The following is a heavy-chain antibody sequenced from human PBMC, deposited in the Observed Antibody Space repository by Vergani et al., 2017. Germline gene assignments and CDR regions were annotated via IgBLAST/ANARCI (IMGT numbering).Heavy chain of an antibody. D-gene: IGHD1-26*01. J-gene: IGHJ5*02. CDR3: ARVPTPGANXFDP. CDR1: GYTFTSYY. V-gene: IGHV1-46*01. Sequence: QVQLVQSGAEVKKPGASVNVSCKASGYTFTSYYMHWVRQAPGQGLEWMGIINPSGGSTSYAQQFQGRVTMTRDTSTSTVYMELSSLRSEDTAVYYCARVPTPGANXFDPWGQGTLVTVSS. CDR2: INPSGGST.